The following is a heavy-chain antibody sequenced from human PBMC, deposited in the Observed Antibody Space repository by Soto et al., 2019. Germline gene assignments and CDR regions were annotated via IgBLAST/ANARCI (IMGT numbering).Heavy chain of an antibody. D-gene: IGHD2-15*01. V-gene: IGHV4-59*01. J-gene: IGHJ6*03. Sequence: SETLSLTCTVSGGSISSYYWSWIRRPPWKGLEWIGYIYYSGSTNYNPSLKSRVTISVDTSKNQFSLKLSSVTAADTAVYYCARSYRRYCSGGSCYSYYYYYMDVGGQGTTVTVSS. CDR2: IYYSGST. CDR1: GGSISSYY. CDR3: ARSYRRYCSGGSCYSYYYYYMDV.